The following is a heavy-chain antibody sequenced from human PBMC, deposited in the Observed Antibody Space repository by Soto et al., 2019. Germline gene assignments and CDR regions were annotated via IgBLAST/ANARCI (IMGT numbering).Heavy chain of an antibody. J-gene: IGHJ6*02. D-gene: IGHD2-21*01. Sequence: GPTLVNPTQTLTLTCTFSGFSLSTTGVGVGWIRQPPGKALEWLALIYWDDDKRYNPSLKSRLTITKDTSKNQVVLTMTNMDPVDTATYYCVQSRCGGDCLQSYSSHSYYGLDVWGQGTTVTVS. CDR2: IYWDDDK. V-gene: IGHV2-5*02. CDR1: GFSLSTTGVG. CDR3: VQSRCGGDCLQSYSSHSYYGLDV.